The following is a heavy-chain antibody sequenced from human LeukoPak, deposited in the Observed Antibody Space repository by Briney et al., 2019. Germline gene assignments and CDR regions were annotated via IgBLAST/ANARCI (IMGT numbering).Heavy chain of an antibody. D-gene: IGHD3-22*01. CDR1: GYTFTSYA. CDR3: ARDLTQNYYDSSGYRY. V-gene: IGHV1-46*01. J-gene: IGHJ4*02. Sequence: ASVKVSCKASGYTFTSYAMNWVRQAPGQGLEWMGIINPSGGSTSYAQKFQGRVTMTRDMSTSTVYMELSSLRSEDTAVYYCARDLTQNYYDSSGYRYWGQGTLVTVSS. CDR2: INPSGGST.